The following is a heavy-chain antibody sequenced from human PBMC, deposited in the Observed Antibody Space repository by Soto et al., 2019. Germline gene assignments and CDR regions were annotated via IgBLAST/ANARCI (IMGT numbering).Heavy chain of an antibody. CDR2: ISYTGST. CDR1: GDSISSYY. Sequence: QVQLQESGPGLVKPSETLSLTCTVSGDSISSYYWSWIRQPPGKGLEWVGYISYTGSTIYNPSLESRATISLDTPKNQLSLSLYSVTVADTAVYYCACFGELPVWFDPWGLASPVTVSS. J-gene: IGHJ5*02. D-gene: IGHD3-10*01. CDR3: ACFGELPVWFDP. V-gene: IGHV4-59*13.